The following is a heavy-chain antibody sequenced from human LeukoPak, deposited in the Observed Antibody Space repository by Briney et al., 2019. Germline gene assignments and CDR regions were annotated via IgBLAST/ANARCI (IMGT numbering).Heavy chain of an antibody. J-gene: IGHJ6*03. CDR3: ARHKDMVPQPYYYYYMDV. CDR1: GGSFSGNY. V-gene: IGHV4-34*01. Sequence: SETLSLTCAVYGGSFSGNYWIWIRQPPGKGLEWIGAINHSGSTNYNTSLKSRVTISVDTSKNQFSLKLSSVTVADKAVYYCARHKDMVPQPYYYYYMDVWGKGTTVTISS. CDR2: INHSGST. D-gene: IGHD5-18*01.